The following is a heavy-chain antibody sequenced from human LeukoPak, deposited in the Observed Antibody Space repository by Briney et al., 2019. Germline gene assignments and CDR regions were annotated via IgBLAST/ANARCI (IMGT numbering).Heavy chain of an antibody. Sequence: GGSLRLSCAASGFTSSSYAMHWVRQAPGKGLEWVAVISYDGSNKYYADSVKGRFTISRDNSKNTLYLQMNSLRAEDTAVYYCARGHRDGYNWRGDYWGQGTLVTVSS. D-gene: IGHD5-24*01. V-gene: IGHV3-30-3*01. CDR1: GFTSSSYA. J-gene: IGHJ4*02. CDR2: ISYDGSNK. CDR3: ARGHRDGYNWRGDY.